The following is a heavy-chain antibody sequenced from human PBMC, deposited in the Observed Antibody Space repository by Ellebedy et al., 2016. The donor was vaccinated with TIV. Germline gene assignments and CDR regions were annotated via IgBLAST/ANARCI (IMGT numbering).Heavy chain of an antibody. CDR3: ARDYLGYGDP. Sequence: GESLKISCAASGFIFSSYSMNWVRQAPGKGLEWVSHIGISGTIYYADSVKGRFTIPRDNAKNSLYLQMNSLRDEDTAVYYCARDYLGYGDPWGQGTLVTVSS. J-gene: IGHJ5*02. D-gene: IGHD3-16*01. CDR2: IGISGTI. CDR1: GFIFSSYS. V-gene: IGHV3-48*02.